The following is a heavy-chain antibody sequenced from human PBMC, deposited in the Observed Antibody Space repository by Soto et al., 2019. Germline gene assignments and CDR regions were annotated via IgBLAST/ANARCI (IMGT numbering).Heavy chain of an antibody. CDR1: GGSFSGYY. V-gene: IGHV4-34*01. Sequence: PSETLSLTCAVYGGSFSGYYWSWIRQPPGKGLEWIGEINHSGSTNYNPSLKSRVTISVDTSKNQFSLKLSSVTAADTAVYYCARGGGYCSGGSCAAYYYYGMDVWGQGTTVTVSS. D-gene: IGHD2-15*01. CDR3: ARGGGYCSGGSCAAYYYYGMDV. J-gene: IGHJ6*02. CDR2: INHSGST.